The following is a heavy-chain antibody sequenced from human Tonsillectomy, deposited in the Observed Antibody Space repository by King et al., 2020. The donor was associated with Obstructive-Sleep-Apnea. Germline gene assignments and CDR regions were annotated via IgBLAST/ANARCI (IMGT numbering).Heavy chain of an antibody. D-gene: IGHD2-15*01. CDR1: GFTFSDYY. Sequence: VQLVESGGGLVKPGGSLRLSCAASGFTFSDYYMSWIRQAPGKGLEWVSYISSSGSTIYYADSVKGRFTISRDNAKNSLYLQVNSLGAEDTAVYYCAIAPWWGPLMDVWGQGTTVIVSS. V-gene: IGHV3-11*01. CDR3: AIAPWWGPLMDV. CDR2: ISSSGSTI. J-gene: IGHJ6*02.